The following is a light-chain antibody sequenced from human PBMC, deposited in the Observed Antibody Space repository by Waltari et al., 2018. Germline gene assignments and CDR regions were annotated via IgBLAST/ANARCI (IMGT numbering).Light chain of an antibody. Sequence: QSALIQPRSVSGSPGQSVTVSCSGTSGEVGGYDSVSWYQQYPGKAPRVLIYDVTKRPSGIPDRFSGSKSGSTASLTISALQADDEADYYCCSYAGSYTYVFGSGTKVTVL. CDR3: CSYAGSYTYV. CDR1: SGEVGGYDS. CDR2: DVT. V-gene: IGLV2-11*01. J-gene: IGLJ1*01.